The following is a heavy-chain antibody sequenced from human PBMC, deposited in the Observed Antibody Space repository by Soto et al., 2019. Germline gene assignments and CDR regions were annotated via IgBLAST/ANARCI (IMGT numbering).Heavy chain of an antibody. D-gene: IGHD2-2*02. CDR2: IYYSGST. Sequence: QVQLQESGPGLVKPSQTLSLTCTVSGGSISSGGYYWSWIRQHPGKGLEWIGYIYYSGSTYYNPSLKSRVSISVDTSKNQFSLKLSSVTAADTAVYYCARDPIPGYYYGMDVWGQGTTVTVSS. V-gene: IGHV4-31*03. CDR3: ARDPIPGYYYGMDV. CDR1: GGSISSGGYY. J-gene: IGHJ6*02.